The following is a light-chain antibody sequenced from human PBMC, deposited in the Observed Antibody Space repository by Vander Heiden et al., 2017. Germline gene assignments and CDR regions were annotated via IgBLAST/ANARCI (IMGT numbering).Light chain of an antibody. V-gene: IGKV1-13*02. CDR2: DAS. Sequence: AIQLTQSPYSLSASVADRVTITCRASQGISSALAWYQQKPGKAPKLLIYDASSLESGVPSRFSGSGSGTDFTLTISSLQPEDFATYYCQQFNSYPMYTFGQGTKLEIK. J-gene: IGKJ2*01. CDR1: QGISSA. CDR3: QQFNSYPMYT.